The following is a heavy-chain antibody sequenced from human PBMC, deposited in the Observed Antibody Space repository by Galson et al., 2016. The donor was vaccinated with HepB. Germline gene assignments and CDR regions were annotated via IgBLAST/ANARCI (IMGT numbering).Heavy chain of an antibody. CDR1: GVSISTRY. CDR2: IYYSGST. Sequence: SETLSLTCTVSGVSISTRYWTWIRQPPGKGLDWIGHIYYSGSTDYNPSLKSRVTISVATSKNQFSMKLGSVTAADTAVYYCARTWDSSGYYSGNFDDGGQGTLVTVTS. J-gene: IGHJ4*02. D-gene: IGHD3-22*01. CDR3: ARTWDSSGYYSGNFDD. V-gene: IGHV4-59*11.